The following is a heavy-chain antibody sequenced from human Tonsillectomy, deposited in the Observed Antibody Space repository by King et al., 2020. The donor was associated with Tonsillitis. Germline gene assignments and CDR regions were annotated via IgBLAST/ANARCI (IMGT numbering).Heavy chain of an antibody. D-gene: IGHD3-10*01. CDR2: IRSDGSDK. CDR1: GFTFSNYG. J-gene: IGHJ5*01. V-gene: IGHV3-30*02. Sequence: QVQLVQSGGGVVQPGGSLRLSCAASGFTFSNYGMHWVRQAPGKGPEWVAFIRSDGSDKFYADSVKGRFGISRDNSKNTLSLQMNSLRAEDTALYYCAKGGDGFGSWGQGTLVTVSS. CDR3: AKGGDGFGS.